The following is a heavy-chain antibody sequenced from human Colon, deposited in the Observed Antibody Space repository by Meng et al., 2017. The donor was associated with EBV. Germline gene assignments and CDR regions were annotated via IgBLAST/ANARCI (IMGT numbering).Heavy chain of an antibody. V-gene: IGHV3-64*02. CDR2: ISANGGST. J-gene: IGHJ4*02. D-gene: IGHD2-2*01. CDR3: ARGGGCSSTSCYGQYYFDY. CDR1: GSTFSTYA. Sequence: EVQLVESGEGLVQLGGSLRFSCAASGSTFSTYAMHWVRQAPGKGLEYVSAISANGGSTYYADSVKGRFTISRDNSKNTLYLQMGSLRSEDMAVYYCARGGGCSSTSCYGQYYFDYWGQGALVTASS.